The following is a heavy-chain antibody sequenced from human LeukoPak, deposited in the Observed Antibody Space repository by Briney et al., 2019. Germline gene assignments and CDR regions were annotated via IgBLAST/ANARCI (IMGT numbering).Heavy chain of an antibody. CDR1: GGSISSYY. Sequence: SETLSLTCTVSGGSISSYYWSWIRQPAGKGLEWIGYIYYSGSTYYNPSLKSRVTISVDTSKNQFSLKLSSVTAADTAVYYCARDSGSAVYYYYGMDVWGQGTTVTVSS. CDR3: ARDSGSAVYYYYGMDV. V-gene: IGHV4-59*06. J-gene: IGHJ6*02. CDR2: IYYSGST. D-gene: IGHD2-2*01.